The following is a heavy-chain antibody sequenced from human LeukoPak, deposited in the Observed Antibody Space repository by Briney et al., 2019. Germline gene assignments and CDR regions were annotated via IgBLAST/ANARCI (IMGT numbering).Heavy chain of an antibody. J-gene: IGHJ4*02. CDR3: ARSRQTTVVTPALN. Sequence: KTGGSLRLSCAASGFTFSSYSMNWVRQAPGEGLEWVSSISSSSSYIYYADSVKGRFTISRDNAKNSLYLQMNSLRAEDTAVYYCARSRQTTVVTPALNWGQGTLVTVSS. V-gene: IGHV3-21*01. D-gene: IGHD4-23*01. CDR1: GFTFSSYS. CDR2: ISSSSSYI.